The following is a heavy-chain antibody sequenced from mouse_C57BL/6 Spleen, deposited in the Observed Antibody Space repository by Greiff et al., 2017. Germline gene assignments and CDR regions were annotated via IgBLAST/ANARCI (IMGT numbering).Heavy chain of an antibody. V-gene: IGHV1-82*01. D-gene: IGHD1-1*01. Sequence: QVQLQQSGPELVKPGASVKISCKASGYAFSSSWMNWVKQRPGKGLEWLGRISPGDGDTNYNGKFKGKATLTADKSSRTAYMQLSSQTSENSAFYCCARVYGTSYYFDYWGQGTTLTVSS. CDR2: ISPGDGDT. CDR1: GYAFSSSW. CDR3: ARVYGTSYYFDY. J-gene: IGHJ2*01.